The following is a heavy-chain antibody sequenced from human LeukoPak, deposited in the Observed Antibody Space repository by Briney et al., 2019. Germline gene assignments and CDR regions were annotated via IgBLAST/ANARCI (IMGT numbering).Heavy chain of an antibody. J-gene: IGHJ3*01. V-gene: IGHV3-23*01. CDR1: GFTFRGYA. CDR3: AQEALVYNNGDNDAFDF. Sequence: GGSLRLSCEASGFTFRGYAMSWVRQAPGKGLEWVSGISGSGRTTYYTDSVKGRLTISRDNYKNTLYLQMNRLRVEDTAVYFCAQEALVYNNGDNDAFDFWGQGTMVTVSS. D-gene: IGHD2-8*01. CDR2: ISGSGRTT.